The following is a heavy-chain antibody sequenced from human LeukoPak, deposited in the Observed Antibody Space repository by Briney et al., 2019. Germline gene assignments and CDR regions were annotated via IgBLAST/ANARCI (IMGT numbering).Heavy chain of an antibody. Sequence: GGSPRLSSAASGFTASNTFMSWGPHAPRREVEWVSVIYSVRTTYYADSMKGRFTISRDNSKNTIYIQMNSLRAEDTAVYYCARGSGWLDSWGQGTLVIVSS. CDR3: ARGSGWLDS. CDR2: IYSVRTT. CDR1: GFTASNTF. J-gene: IGHJ4*02. D-gene: IGHD6-19*01. V-gene: IGHV3-53*01.